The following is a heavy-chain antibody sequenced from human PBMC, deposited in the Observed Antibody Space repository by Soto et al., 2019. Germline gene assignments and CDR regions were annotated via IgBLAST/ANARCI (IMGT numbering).Heavy chain of an antibody. CDR3: AKDVQEQLVLCDY. J-gene: IGHJ4*01. V-gene: IGHV3-23*01. CDR2: TSGSAGST. D-gene: IGHD6-13*01. CDR1: GFNFSSYA. Sequence: PGGSLSLSCAASGFNFSSYAMSWFRQAQGKGLEWVSATSGSAGSTYYADSVKGRFTISRDSSKKKMYLQRKSLKAEDAAVAYCAKDVQEQLVLCDYWVQGTLVTVCS.